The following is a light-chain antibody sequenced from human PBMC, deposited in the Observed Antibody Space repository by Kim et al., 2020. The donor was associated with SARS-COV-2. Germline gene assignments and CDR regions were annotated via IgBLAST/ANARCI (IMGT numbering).Light chain of an antibody. V-gene: IGKV1-17*03. CDR2: AAS. CDR3: LQHNSYPRT. CDR1: QSISNY. Sequence: ASVGDRVTITCRASQSISNYLAWFQQKPGKVPERLIYAASSLQSGVPSRFSGSGSGTEFTLTISSLQPEDFATYYCLQHNSYPRTFGQGTKVDIK. J-gene: IGKJ1*01.